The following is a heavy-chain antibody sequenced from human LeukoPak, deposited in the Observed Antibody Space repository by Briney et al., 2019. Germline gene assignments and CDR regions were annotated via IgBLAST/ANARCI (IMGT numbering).Heavy chain of an antibody. V-gene: IGHV3-49*03. D-gene: IGHD6-13*01. Sequence: GGSLRLSCEGSGFTFGDYGVGWFRQAPGKGLQWVTSIRSNTYGGSTEYVPSVKGRFTISRDDSNIIAYLQMNSLKAEDTAIYYCARVSRGGITASWFDPWGQGTLVTVSS. CDR3: ARVSRGGITASWFDP. CDR2: IRSNTYGGST. J-gene: IGHJ5*02. CDR1: GFTFGDYG.